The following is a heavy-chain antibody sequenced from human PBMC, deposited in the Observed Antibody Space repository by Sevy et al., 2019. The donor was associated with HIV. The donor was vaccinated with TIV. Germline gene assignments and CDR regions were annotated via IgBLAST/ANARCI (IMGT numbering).Heavy chain of an antibody. CDR3: EKERTLLSDWYGEFDY. D-gene: IGHD6-19*01. Sequence: GGSLRLSCAASGFTFTNYGMHWVRQAPGKGLEWVSGISNSGANTYYADSVRGRFTVSRDNSKNTVYLQLNSLRAEDTAISYCEKERTLLSDWYGEFDYWGQGTLVTVSS. V-gene: IGHV3-23*01. J-gene: IGHJ4*02. CDR2: ISNSGANT. CDR1: GFTFTNYG.